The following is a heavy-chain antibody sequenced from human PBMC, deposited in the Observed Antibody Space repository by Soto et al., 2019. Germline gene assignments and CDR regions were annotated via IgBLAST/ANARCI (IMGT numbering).Heavy chain of an antibody. CDR1: GGSISSGGYY. Sequence: PSETLSLTCTVSGGSISSGGYYWSWIRQHPGKGLEWIGYIYYSGSTYYNPSLKSRVTISVDTSKNQFSLKLSSVTVADTAVYYCARGTYKPGGGYDFGYYYYYMDVWGKGTTVTVSS. D-gene: IGHD5-12*01. CDR2: IYYSGST. J-gene: IGHJ6*03. CDR3: ARGTYKPGGGYDFGYYYYYMDV. V-gene: IGHV4-31*03.